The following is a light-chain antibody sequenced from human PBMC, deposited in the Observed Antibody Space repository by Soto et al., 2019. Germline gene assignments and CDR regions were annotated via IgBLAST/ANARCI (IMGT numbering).Light chain of an antibody. Sequence: ALTQPASVSGSPGQSITISCTGTSSDVGSYNLVSWYQQHPGKAPKLMIYEVSKRPSGVSNRFSGSKSGNTASLTISGLQAEDEADYYCCSYAGSFSYVFGTGTKVTVL. CDR1: SSDVGSYNL. CDR2: EVS. CDR3: CSYAGSFSYV. V-gene: IGLV2-23*02. J-gene: IGLJ1*01.